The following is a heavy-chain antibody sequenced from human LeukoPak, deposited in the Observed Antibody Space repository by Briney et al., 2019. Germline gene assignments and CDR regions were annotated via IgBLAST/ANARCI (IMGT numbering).Heavy chain of an antibody. Sequence: ASVKVSCTASGGTFSSYAISWVRQAPGQGLEWMGGIIPIFGTANYAQKFQGRVTITTDESTSTAYMELSSLRSEDTAVYYCARRHCGGDCYLTPEYYFDYWGQGTLVTVSS. CDR2: IIPIFGTA. D-gene: IGHD2-21*02. CDR1: GGTFSSYA. V-gene: IGHV1-69*05. J-gene: IGHJ4*02. CDR3: ARRHCGGDCYLTPEYYFDY.